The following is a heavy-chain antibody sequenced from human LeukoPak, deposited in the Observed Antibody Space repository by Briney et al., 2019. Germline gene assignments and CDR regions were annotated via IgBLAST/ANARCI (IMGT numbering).Heavy chain of an antibody. CDR2: IKTKSDGETT. CDR3: TTDPWHGMDV. Sequence: GGSLRLSCAASGFTFSNYALNWVRQAPGKGLEWVGRIKTKSDGETTDYAAPVKGRFTISRDDSKNTLYVQMNSLKIEDTAVYYCTTDPWHGMDVWGRGTTVTVSS. J-gene: IGHJ6*02. D-gene: IGHD5-24*01. V-gene: IGHV3-15*07. CDR1: GFTFSNYA.